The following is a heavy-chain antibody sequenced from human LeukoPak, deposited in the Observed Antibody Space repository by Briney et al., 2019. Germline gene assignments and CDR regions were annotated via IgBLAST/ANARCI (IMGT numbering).Heavy chain of an antibody. CDR2: IWYDGSNK. D-gene: IGHD5-18*01. V-gene: IGHV3-33*06. Sequence: GGSLRLSCAASGFTFSSYWMNWARQAPGKGLEWVAVIWYDGSNKYYADSVKGRFTISRDNSKNTLYLRMNSLRAEDTAVYYCAKRGSWIQLWSAFDIWGQGTMVTVSS. CDR3: AKRGSWIQLWSAFDI. J-gene: IGHJ3*02. CDR1: GFTFSSYW.